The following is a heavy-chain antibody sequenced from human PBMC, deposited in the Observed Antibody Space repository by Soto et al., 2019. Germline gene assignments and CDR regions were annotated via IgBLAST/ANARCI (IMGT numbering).Heavy chain of an antibody. Sequence: ASVKVSCKASGGTFSSYAISWVRQAPGQGLEWMGGIIPIFGTANYAQKFQGRVTITADESTSTAYMELSSLRSEDTAVYYCASLSSSWYSPGGGYYFDYWGQGTLVTVSS. CDR3: ASLSSSWYSPGGGYYFDY. CDR1: GGTFSSYA. J-gene: IGHJ4*02. V-gene: IGHV1-69*13. D-gene: IGHD6-13*01. CDR2: IIPIFGTA.